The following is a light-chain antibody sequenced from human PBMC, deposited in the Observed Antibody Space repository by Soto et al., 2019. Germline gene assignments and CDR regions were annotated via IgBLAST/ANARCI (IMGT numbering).Light chain of an antibody. Sequence: EIVLTQSPGTLSFSPGERSTLSFISSQSVSSYLAWYQQKPGQAPRLLNSDASNRATGIPARFSGSGSGTDFTLTISSLEPEDFAVYYCQQRSNWPPITFGQGTRLEIK. CDR2: DAS. CDR1: QSVSSY. CDR3: QQRSNWPPIT. J-gene: IGKJ5*01. V-gene: IGKV3-11*01.